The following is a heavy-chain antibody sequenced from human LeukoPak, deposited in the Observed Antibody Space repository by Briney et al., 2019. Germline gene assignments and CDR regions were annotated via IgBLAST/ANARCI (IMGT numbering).Heavy chain of an antibody. CDR1: GYTFTGYY. D-gene: IGHD3-10*01. J-gene: IGHJ4*02. CDR3: ARDLFTMVRGVIGIDY. Sequence: ASVKVSCKASGYTFTGYYTHWVRQAPGQGLEWMGRINPNSGGTNYAQKFQGRVTMTRDTSISTAYMELSRLRSDDTAVYYCARDLFTMVRGVIGIDYWGQGTLVTVSS. CDR2: INPNSGGT. V-gene: IGHV1-2*06.